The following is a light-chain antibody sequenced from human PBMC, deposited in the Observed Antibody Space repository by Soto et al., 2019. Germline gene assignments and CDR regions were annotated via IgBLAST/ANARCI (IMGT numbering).Light chain of an antibody. Sequence: DIQMTQSPSTLSASVGDRVSITCRASQSISRQLAWYQQKPGKAPNLLIYQASNLEAGVPSRFTGSGSGTEFTLTISSLQPDYLATYYCLQYQSYWTFRQGTKVEVK. V-gene: IGKV1-5*03. J-gene: IGKJ1*01. CDR3: LQYQSYWT. CDR2: QAS. CDR1: QSISRQ.